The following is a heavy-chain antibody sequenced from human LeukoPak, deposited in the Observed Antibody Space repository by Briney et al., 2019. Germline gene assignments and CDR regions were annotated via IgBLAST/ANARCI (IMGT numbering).Heavy chain of an antibody. Sequence: ASVKVSCKASGYTFTGYYMHWVRQAPGQGLEWMGWINPNSGGTNYAQKFQGRVTMTRDTSISTAYMELSRLRSDDTAVYYCARRRASSSWKTFDYWGQGTLVTVSS. J-gene: IGHJ4*02. D-gene: IGHD6-13*01. CDR2: INPNSGGT. CDR3: ARRRASSSWKTFDY. V-gene: IGHV1-2*02. CDR1: GYTFTGYY.